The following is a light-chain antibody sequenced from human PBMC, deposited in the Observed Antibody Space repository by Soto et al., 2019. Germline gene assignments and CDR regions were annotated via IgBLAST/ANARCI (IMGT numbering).Light chain of an antibody. CDR2: GNN. V-gene: IGLV1-47*01. CDR1: SSNIGTNY. Sequence: QSVLTQPPSASGTPGQTVTISSSGSSSNIGTNYVSWYQQLPGTAPKLLIYGNNQRPPGVPDRFSGSRSGTSASLAISGLRSEDEADYYCAAWDDSLSGVVFGGGTKLTVL. CDR3: AAWDDSLSGVV. J-gene: IGLJ3*02.